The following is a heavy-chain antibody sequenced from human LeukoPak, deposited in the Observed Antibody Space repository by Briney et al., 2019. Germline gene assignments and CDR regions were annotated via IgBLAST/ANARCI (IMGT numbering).Heavy chain of an antibody. Sequence: SETLSLTCTVSGYSISSGYYWGWIRQPPGKGLEWIGSIYHSGSTYYNPSLKSRVTISVDTSKNQFSLKLSSVTAADTAVYYCARHRGPTLIAVADYYFDYWGQGTLVTVSS. CDR3: ARHRGPTLIAVADYYFDY. CDR2: IYHSGST. J-gene: IGHJ4*02. D-gene: IGHD6-19*01. CDR1: GYSISSGYY. V-gene: IGHV4-38-2*02.